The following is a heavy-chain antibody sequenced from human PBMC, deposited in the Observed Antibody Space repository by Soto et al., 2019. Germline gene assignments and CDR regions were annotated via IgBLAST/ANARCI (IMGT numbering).Heavy chain of an antibody. CDR1: GGSISSSSYY. J-gene: IGHJ6*02. Sequence: SETLSLTCTVSGGSISSSSYYWGWIRQPPGKGLEWIGSIYYSGSTYYNPSLKSRVTISVDTSKNQFSLKLSSVTAADTAVYYCARDRAYGSGSLYGMDVWGQGTTVTVSS. D-gene: IGHD3-10*01. CDR2: IYYSGST. CDR3: ARDRAYGSGSLYGMDV. V-gene: IGHV4-39*07.